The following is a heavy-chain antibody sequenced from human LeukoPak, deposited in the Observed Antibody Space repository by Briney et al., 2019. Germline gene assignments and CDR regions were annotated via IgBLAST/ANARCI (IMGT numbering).Heavy chain of an antibody. CDR1: GFTFSSYE. CDR3: ARENERMEGTEAFDI. CDR2: ISSSGSTK. Sequence: GGSLRLSCAASGFTFSSYEIIWLRQAPGRGLEWVSYISSSGSTKYYADSVKGQFTISRDNAKNSLSLQMNSLRAEDTAVYYCARENERMEGTEAFDIWGQGTMVTVSS. D-gene: IGHD1-1*01. J-gene: IGHJ3*02. V-gene: IGHV3-48*03.